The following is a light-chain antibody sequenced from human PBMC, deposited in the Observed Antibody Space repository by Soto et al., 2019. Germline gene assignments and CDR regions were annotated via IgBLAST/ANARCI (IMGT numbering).Light chain of an antibody. J-gene: IGLJ3*02. Sequence: QSVLTQPPSASGSPGQSVTISCTGTSSDVGGYNFVSWYQQHPGKAPKIIIYEVSKRASGVPDRFSGSKSGNTASLTVSGLQADDEADYYCNSYGGSSNVVFGGGTKVTVL. V-gene: IGLV2-8*01. CDR1: SSDVGGYNF. CDR2: EVS. CDR3: NSYGGSSNVV.